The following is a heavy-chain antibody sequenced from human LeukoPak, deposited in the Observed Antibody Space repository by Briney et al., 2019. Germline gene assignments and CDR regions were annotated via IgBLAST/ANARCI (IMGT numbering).Heavy chain of an antibody. Sequence: SETLSLTCTVSGGSISSSSYYWGWIRQPPGKGLEWIGSIYYSGSTYYNPSLKSRVTISVDTSKNQFSLKLSSVTAADTAVYYCARCFVPAAITVPIGAFDIWGQGTMVTVSS. D-gene: IGHD2-2*01. CDR3: ARCFVPAAITVPIGAFDI. CDR1: GGSISSSSYY. CDR2: IYYSGST. J-gene: IGHJ3*02. V-gene: IGHV4-39*01.